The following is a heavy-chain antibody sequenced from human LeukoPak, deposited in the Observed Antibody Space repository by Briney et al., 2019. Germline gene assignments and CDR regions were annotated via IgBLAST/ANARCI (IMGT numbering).Heavy chain of an antibody. V-gene: IGHV3-48*04. CDR2: IGSSGSPI. J-gene: IGHJ4*02. D-gene: IGHD3-16*01. CDR3: ARGPAGDPFDH. CDR1: GFTFSSYS. Sequence: GGSLRLSCVASGFTFSSYSMNWVRQAPGKGLEWVSFIGSSGSPIYYADSVKGRFTISRDNAKNSLYLQMSSLRVEDTAVYYCARGPAGDPFDHWGQGTLVTVSS.